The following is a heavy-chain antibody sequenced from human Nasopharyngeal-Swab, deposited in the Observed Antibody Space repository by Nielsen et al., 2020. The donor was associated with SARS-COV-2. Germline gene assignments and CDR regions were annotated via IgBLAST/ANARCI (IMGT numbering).Heavy chain of an antibody. Sequence: GESLKISCAASGFTFSNAWMSWVRQAPGKGLEWVCRIKSKTDGGTTDYAAPVKGRFTISRDDSKNTLYLQMNSLKTEDTAVYYCTTDSSGYYAASYYYYGMDVWGQGTTVTVSS. CDR3: TTDSSGYYAASYYYYGMDV. CDR1: GFTFSNAW. J-gene: IGHJ6*02. D-gene: IGHD3-22*01. V-gene: IGHV3-15*01. CDR2: IKSKTDGGTT.